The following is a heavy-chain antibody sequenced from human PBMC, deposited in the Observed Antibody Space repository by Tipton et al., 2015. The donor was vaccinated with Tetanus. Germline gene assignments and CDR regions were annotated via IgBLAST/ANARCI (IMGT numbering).Heavy chain of an antibody. CDR3: SSSPGNQYLAFFDY. V-gene: IGHV4-30-4*01. J-gene: IGHJ4*02. CDR2: IYYRGST. Sequence: TLSLTCSVSGDSINSGDYYWSWIRQPPGKGLEWIGYIYYRGSTYYNPSLKSRVTISIDTSKNQFSLRLSSVTAADTAVYYCSSSPGNQYLAFFDYWGRGTKVTVSS. CDR1: GDSINSGDYY. D-gene: IGHD3-3*02.